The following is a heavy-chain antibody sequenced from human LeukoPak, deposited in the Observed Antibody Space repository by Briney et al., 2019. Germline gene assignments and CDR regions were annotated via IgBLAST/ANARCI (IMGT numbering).Heavy chain of an antibody. D-gene: IGHD4-17*01. CDR1: GGSISSSSYY. CDR2: VYYSGST. V-gene: IGHV4-39*07. J-gene: IGHJ2*01. Sequence: SETLSLTCTVSGGSISSSSYYWGWIRQPPGKGLEWIGSVYYSGSTYYNPSLKSRVTISVDRSKNQFSLKLSSVTAADTAAYYCARDQTVTRSYWYFDLWGRGTLVTVSS. CDR3: ARDQTVTRSYWYFDL.